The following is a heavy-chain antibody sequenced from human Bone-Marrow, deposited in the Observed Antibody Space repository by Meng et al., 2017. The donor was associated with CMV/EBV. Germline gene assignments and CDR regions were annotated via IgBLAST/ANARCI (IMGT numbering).Heavy chain of an antibody. V-gene: IGHV3-74*01. J-gene: IGHJ6*01. CDR2: INSDGSST. Sequence: GGPLRLSCAASGFTFSSYWMHWVRQAPGKGLVWVSRINSDGSSTNYADSVKGRFTISRDNAKNTLYLQMNSLRAEDTAVYYCARELGYNYYYGMDVWGQGTTVTVSS. CDR3: ARELGYNYYYGMDV. D-gene: IGHD2-15*01. CDR1: GFTFSSYW.